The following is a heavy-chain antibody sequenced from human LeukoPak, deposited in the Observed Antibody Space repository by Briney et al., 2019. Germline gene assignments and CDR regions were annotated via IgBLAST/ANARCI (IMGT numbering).Heavy chain of an antibody. Sequence: WVRQAPGKGLEWIGNIYYSGNTYYNPSLKSRVTISVDTSKNQFSLRLSSVTAADTAVYYCARDYDSSGYYLYYFDYWGQGTLVTVSS. D-gene: IGHD3-22*01. CDR3: ARDYDSSGYYLYYFDY. V-gene: IGHV4-39*07. CDR2: IYYSGNT. J-gene: IGHJ4*02.